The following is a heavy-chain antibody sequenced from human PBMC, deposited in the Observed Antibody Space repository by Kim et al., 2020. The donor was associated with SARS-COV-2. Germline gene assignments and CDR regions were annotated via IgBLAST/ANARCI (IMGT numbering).Heavy chain of an antibody. V-gene: IGHV3-11*06. J-gene: IGHJ4*02. Sequence: YADSVKGRFTISRDNAKNSLYLQMNSLRAEDTAVYYCARSGVVAATFSGYWGQGTLVTVSS. D-gene: IGHD2-15*01. CDR3: ARSGVVAATFSGY.